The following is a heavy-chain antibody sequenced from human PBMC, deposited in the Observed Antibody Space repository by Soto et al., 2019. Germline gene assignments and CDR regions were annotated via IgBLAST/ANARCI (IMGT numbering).Heavy chain of an antibody. D-gene: IGHD1-1*01. CDR2: INSDGSST. J-gene: IGHJ4*02. V-gene: IGHV3-74*01. Sequence: EVQLVESGGGLDQPGGSLRLSCAASGFTFSSNWMYWVRQAPGKGLVWVSRINSDGSSTIYADSVKGRFTISRDNAKNTLYLQMNSLRVEDMAVYYCARLLQGYADYWGQGTLVTVSS. CDR1: GFTFSSNW. CDR3: ARLLQGYADY.